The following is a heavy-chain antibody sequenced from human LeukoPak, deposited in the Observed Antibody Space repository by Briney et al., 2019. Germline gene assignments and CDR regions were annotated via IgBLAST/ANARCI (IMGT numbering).Heavy chain of an antibody. Sequence: SETLSLTCTVSGGSISSYYWSWIRQPPGEGLEWIGYIYYSGSTNYNPSLKSRVTISVDTSKNQFSLKLSSVTAADTAVYYCARDRGIVGAKGLDYWGQGTLVTVSS. CDR1: GGSISSYY. CDR3: ARDRGIVGAKGLDY. D-gene: IGHD1-26*01. CDR2: IYYSGST. V-gene: IGHV4-59*01. J-gene: IGHJ4*02.